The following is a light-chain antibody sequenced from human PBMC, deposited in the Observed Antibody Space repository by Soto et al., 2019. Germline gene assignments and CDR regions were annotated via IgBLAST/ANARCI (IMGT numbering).Light chain of an antibody. V-gene: IGKV3-11*01. Sequence: EIVLTQSPGTLSLSPGERATLSCRASQSISTSLAWYQQKPGQAPRLLIYDASKRATGIPARFSGSGFGTDFTLTISSLEPEEFAVYYCQQRTNWPLTFGGGTKVEIK. CDR1: QSISTS. CDR2: DAS. J-gene: IGKJ4*01. CDR3: QQRTNWPLT.